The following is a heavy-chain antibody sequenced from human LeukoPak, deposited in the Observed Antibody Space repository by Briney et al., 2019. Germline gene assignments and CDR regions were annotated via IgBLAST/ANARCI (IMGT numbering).Heavy chain of an antibody. CDR2: VSHSETT. V-gene: IGHV4-4*02. CDR3: AKESGRGTFDV. J-gene: IGHJ3*01. CDR1: GASISATNW. Sequence: SETLSLTCDVSGASISATNWWTWVRLPPGKGLEWIGEVSHSETTNYSPSVKGRVRLSVDRATNQISLKLTSVTAADTAVYYCAKESGRGTFDVWGQGTMVAVSS. D-gene: IGHD3-10*01.